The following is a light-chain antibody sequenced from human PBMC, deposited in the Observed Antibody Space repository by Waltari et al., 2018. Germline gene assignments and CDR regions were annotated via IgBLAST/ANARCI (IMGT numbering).Light chain of an antibody. CDR3: SSFRGGASRV. V-gene: IGLV2-14*03. Sequence: PVQSIIISCTGTSSDVGAYNYVSWYQHRPGTAPKLMIHDVDKRPSGVSSRFSGSKSGNTASLTSSGLQAEDEANYYCSSFRGGASRVFGGGTIVTVL. CDR1: SSDVGAYNY. J-gene: IGLJ3*02. CDR2: DVD.